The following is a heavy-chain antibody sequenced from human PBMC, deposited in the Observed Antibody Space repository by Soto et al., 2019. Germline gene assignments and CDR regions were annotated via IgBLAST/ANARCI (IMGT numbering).Heavy chain of an antibody. CDR1: GGSFSGYH. CDR3: ARAACNFWSGSDCSIDY. J-gene: IGHJ4*02. Sequence: PSETLSLTCAVYGGSFSGYHWSWIRQPPGKGLEWIGEINHSGSTNYNPSLKSRVTISVDTSKNQFSLKLSSVTAADTAVYYCARAACNFWSGSDCSIDYWGQGTLVTVSS. V-gene: IGHV4-34*01. CDR2: INHSGST. D-gene: IGHD3-3*01.